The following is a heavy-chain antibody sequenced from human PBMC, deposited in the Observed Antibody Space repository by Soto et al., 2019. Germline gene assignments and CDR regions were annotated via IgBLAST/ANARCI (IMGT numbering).Heavy chain of an antibody. CDR1: GGSFSGYY. D-gene: IGHD7-27*01. J-gene: IGHJ6*02. Sequence: SETLSLTCAVYGGSFSGYYWSWIRQPPGKGLEWIGEINHSGNTNDNPSLKSRVTISVDTSKNQFSLKRSSVTAADTAVYYCARKTGANYYYYGMDVWGQGTTVTVSS. CDR3: ARKTGANYYYYGMDV. V-gene: IGHV4-34*01. CDR2: INHSGNT.